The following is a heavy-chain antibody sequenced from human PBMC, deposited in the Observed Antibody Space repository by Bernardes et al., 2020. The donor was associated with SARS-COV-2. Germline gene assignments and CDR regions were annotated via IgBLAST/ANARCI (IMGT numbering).Heavy chain of an antibody. D-gene: IGHD2-2*01. V-gene: IGHV3-7*01. CDR3: ATYCSSTSCPQGGFDY. Sequence: GGSLRLSCVVSGFTFSSYSMTWVCQAPGKGLEWVANINEDGSEIKYVDSVKGRFTISRDNAKNSLYLQMNSLRAEDTAVYYCATYCSSTSCPQGGFDYWGQGALVTVSS. J-gene: IGHJ4*02. CDR2: INEDGSEI. CDR1: GFTFSSYS.